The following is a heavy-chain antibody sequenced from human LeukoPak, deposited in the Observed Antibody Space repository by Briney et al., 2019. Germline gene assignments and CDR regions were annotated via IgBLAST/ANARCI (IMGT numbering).Heavy chain of an antibody. J-gene: IGHJ4*02. Sequence: GGSLRLSCAASGFIFSSHGMNWVRQAPGKGLEWVSGVSPSGDITYYADSVKGRFTISRDNFKNTLYLQLNSLRAEDTAVYYCVKSPYSSAWLHYYWGQGTLVTVSS. V-gene: IGHV3-23*01. CDR2: VSPSGDIT. D-gene: IGHD6-19*01. CDR1: GFIFSSHG. CDR3: VKSPYSSAWLHYY.